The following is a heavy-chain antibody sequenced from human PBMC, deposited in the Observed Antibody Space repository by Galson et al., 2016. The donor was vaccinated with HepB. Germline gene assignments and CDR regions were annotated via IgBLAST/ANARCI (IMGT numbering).Heavy chain of an antibody. CDR1: GXXFSXXX. CDR2: SKSKTDGGAI. CDR3: TVCGLTGDLDY. D-gene: IGHD3-9*01. Sequence: SLRLXCAASGXXFSXXXMTXXXQAXXKGLEXIGXSKSKTDGGAIDYAAPVRGRFTIARDDSRDTLFLQMNSLKFEDTAVYYCTVCGLTGDLDYWGXGTRVXXSS. J-gene: IGHJ4*03. V-gene: IGHV3-15*01.